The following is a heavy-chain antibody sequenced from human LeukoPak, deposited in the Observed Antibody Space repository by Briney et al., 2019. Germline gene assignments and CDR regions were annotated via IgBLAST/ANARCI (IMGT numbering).Heavy chain of an antibody. CDR2: IIPIFGTA. Sequence: ASVKVSCKASGGTFSSYAISWVRQAPGQGLEWMGGIIPIFGTANYAQKFQGRVTITTDESTSTAYMELSSLRSEDTAVYYCARAGYYDFWSGYPNPNYYYYYMDVWGKGTTVTVSS. CDR1: GGTFSSYA. V-gene: IGHV1-69*05. CDR3: ARAGYYDFWSGYPNPNYYYYYMDV. D-gene: IGHD3-3*01. J-gene: IGHJ6*03.